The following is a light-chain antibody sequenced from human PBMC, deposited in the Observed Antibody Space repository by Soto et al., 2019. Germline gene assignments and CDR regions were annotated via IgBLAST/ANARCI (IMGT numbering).Light chain of an antibody. CDR1: QGISSY. V-gene: IGKV1-9*01. J-gene: IGKJ4*01. Sequence: DTQLTQSPSFLSASVGDRVTITCRASQGISSYLAWYQQKPGKAPKLLIYAASTLQSGVPSRFSGSGSGTEFTLTISSLQPEDFATYYCQQLNSYLPFGGGTKVEIK. CDR3: QQLNSYLP. CDR2: AAS.